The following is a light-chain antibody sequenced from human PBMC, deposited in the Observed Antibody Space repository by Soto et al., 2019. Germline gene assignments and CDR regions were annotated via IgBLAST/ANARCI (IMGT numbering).Light chain of an antibody. Sequence: DIVMTQSPDSLAVSLGERATINCKSSQSVLYSSNNNNYLAWYQQKPGQPPKLLIYWASTRESGVPDRFSGSGSGTDFTLTISSLQAEDVAVYYCQQYYSIPWTFGQGTEVEIK. V-gene: IGKV4-1*01. CDR1: QSVLYSSNNNNY. J-gene: IGKJ1*01. CDR3: QQYYSIPWT. CDR2: WAS.